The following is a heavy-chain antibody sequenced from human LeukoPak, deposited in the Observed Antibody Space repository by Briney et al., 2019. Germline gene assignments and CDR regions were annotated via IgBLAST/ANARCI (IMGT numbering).Heavy chain of an antibody. CDR1: GFPFSDFD. CDR3: AIKYYDILTGYSEYYFDY. Sequence: GGSLRLSCVASGFPFSDFDVHWVRQAPGKGLEWVSAISGSGGSTYYADSVKGRFTISRDNSKNTLYLQMNSLRAEDTAVYYCAIKYYDILTGYSEYYFDYWGQGTLVTVSS. J-gene: IGHJ4*02. D-gene: IGHD3-9*01. CDR2: ISGSGGST. V-gene: IGHV3-23*01.